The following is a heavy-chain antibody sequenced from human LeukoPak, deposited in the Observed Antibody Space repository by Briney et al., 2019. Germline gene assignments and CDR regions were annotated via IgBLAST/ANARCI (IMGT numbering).Heavy chain of an antibody. CDR1: GFTFSSYG. CDR3: AKLVGSTSNFDY. V-gene: IGHV3-30*18. Sequence: GGSLRLSCAASGFTFSSYGMHWVRQAPGKGLEWVAVISYDGSNKYYADSVKGRFTISRDNSKSTLYLQMNSLRAEDTAVYYCAKLVGSTSNFDYWGQGTLVTVSS. CDR2: ISYDGSNK. D-gene: IGHD6-25*01. J-gene: IGHJ4*02.